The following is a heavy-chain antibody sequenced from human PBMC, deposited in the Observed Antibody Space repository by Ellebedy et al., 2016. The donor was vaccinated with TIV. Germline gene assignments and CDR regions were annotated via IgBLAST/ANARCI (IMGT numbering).Heavy chain of an antibody. Sequence: GESLKISCAASGFAVSTYGMHWVRQAPGKGLEWVAVIWYDGSNKYYADSVKGRFTISRDNSKNTLYLQMNSLRAEDTAVYYCARDQGSSWGAFDYWGQGTLVTVSS. V-gene: IGHV3-33*08. J-gene: IGHJ4*02. CDR1: GFAVSTYG. CDR3: ARDQGSSWGAFDY. D-gene: IGHD6-13*01. CDR2: IWYDGSNK.